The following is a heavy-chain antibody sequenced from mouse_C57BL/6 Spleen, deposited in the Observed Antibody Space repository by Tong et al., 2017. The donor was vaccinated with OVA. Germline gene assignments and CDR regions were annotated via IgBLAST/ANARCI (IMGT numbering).Heavy chain of an antibody. CDR1: GYAFSSSW. CDR2: IYPGDGDT. D-gene: IGHD4-1*02. CDR3: ARPTGRGYFDY. V-gene: IGHV1-82*01. Sequence: VQLQESGPELVKPGASVKISCKASGYAFSSSWMNWVKQRPGKGLEWIGRIYPGDGDTNYNGKFKGKATLTADKSSSTAYLQLSSLTSEDTAVYYCARPTGRGYFDYWGQGTTLTVSS. J-gene: IGHJ2*01.